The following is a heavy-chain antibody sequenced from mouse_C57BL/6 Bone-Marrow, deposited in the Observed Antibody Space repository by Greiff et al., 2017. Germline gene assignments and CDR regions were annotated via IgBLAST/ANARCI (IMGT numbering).Heavy chain of an antibody. V-gene: IGHV1-54*01. Sequence: VQLQQSGAELVRPGTSVKVSCKASGYAFTNYLIEWVKQRPGQGLEWIGVINPGSGGTNYSEKFKGKATLTADNSSSTAYMQLSSLTSEDSAVYVCARWKGYYYAMDYWGQGTSVTVSS. CDR1: GYAFTNYL. CDR2: INPGSGGT. J-gene: IGHJ4*01. CDR3: ARWKGYYYAMDY.